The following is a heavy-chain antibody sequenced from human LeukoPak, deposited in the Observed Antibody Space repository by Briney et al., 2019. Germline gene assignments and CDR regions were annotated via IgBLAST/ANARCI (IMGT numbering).Heavy chain of an antibody. J-gene: IGHJ6*02. Sequence: PGGSLRLSCAASGFTFSSYAMHWVRQAPGKGLEWVAVISYDGSNKYYADSVKGRFTISRDNSKNTLYLQMNSLRAEDTAVYYCARDGGSGSYLYYYYYYGMDVWGQGTTVTVSS. CDR2: ISYDGSNK. CDR1: GFTFSSYA. CDR3: ARDGGSGSYLYYYYYYGMDV. D-gene: IGHD3-10*01. V-gene: IGHV3-30*04.